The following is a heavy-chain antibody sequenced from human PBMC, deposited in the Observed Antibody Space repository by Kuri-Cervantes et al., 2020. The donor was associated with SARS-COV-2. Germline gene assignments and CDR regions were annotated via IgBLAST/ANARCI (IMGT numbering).Heavy chain of an antibody. J-gene: IGHJ4*02. D-gene: IGHD1-26*01. CDR1: GYRFTTYW. CDR3: ARLSGDPGDFDY. Sequence: KVSCKVSGYRFTTYWIGWVRQRPGIGLEWMGSIYPGDADIRHSPTFQGQVTMSADKSISTAYLQWSSLKASGTAMYYCARLSGDPGDFDYWGQGTLVTVSS. V-gene: IGHV5-51*01. CDR2: IYPGDADI.